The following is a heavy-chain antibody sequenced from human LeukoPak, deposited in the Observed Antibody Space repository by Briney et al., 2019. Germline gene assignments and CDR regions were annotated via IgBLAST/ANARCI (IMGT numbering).Heavy chain of an antibody. J-gene: IGHJ4*02. CDR2: VRSKTDGGTT. V-gene: IGHV3-49*04. Sequence: GGSLRLSCTTSGFTFGNYAMSWVRQAPGKGLEWVGFVRSKTDGGTTDCAAPVKGRFTISRDNAKNSLFLQMNSLRAEDTAVYYCARGTRHGWELVVWGLGTLVTVSS. CDR3: ARGTRHGWELVV. D-gene: IGHD1-26*01. CDR1: GFTFGNYA.